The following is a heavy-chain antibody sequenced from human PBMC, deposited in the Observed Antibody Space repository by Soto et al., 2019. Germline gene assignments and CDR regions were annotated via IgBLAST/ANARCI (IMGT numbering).Heavy chain of an antibody. V-gene: IGHV4-39*01. D-gene: IGHD1-20*01. CDR2: VFYTGFT. J-gene: IGHJ4*02. CDR1: GGSISGSYYY. CDR3: ASSQKGYNWNYFDH. Sequence: SETLSLTCAVSGGSISGSYYYWGWLRQSPGRGPEWIGSVFYTGFTSYNPSLEGRVSVSVDTSKNQFSLKVSAVTAADTAVYYCASSQKGYNWNYFDHWGQGALVTVSS.